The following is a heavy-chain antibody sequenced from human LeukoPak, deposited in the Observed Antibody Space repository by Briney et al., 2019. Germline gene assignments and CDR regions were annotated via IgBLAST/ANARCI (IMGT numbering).Heavy chain of an antibody. V-gene: IGHV4-38-2*01. J-gene: IGHJ6*04. CDR3: VSGYCSSTSCYSYYYYGMDV. CDR1: GYSISSGYY. D-gene: IGHD2-2*01. Sequence: PSETLSLTCAVSGYSISSGYYWGWIRPPPGKGLEWIGSIYHSGSTYYNPSLKSRVTISVDTSKNQFSLKLSSVTAADTAVYYCVSGYCSSTSCYSYYYYGMDVWGKGTTVTVSS. CDR2: IYHSGST.